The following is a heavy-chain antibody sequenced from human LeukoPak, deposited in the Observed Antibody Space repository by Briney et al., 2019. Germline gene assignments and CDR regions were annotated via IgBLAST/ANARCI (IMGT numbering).Heavy chain of an antibody. Sequence: GGSLRLSCAASGFTFSSYAMSWVRQAPGKGLEWVSAISGSGGSTYYADSVKGRFTISRDNSKNTLYLQMNSLRAEDAAVYYCAKVGYSYGYSSLIDYWGQGTLVTVSS. D-gene: IGHD5-18*01. CDR3: AKVGYSYGYSSLIDY. CDR1: GFTFSSYA. J-gene: IGHJ4*02. V-gene: IGHV3-23*01. CDR2: ISGSGGST.